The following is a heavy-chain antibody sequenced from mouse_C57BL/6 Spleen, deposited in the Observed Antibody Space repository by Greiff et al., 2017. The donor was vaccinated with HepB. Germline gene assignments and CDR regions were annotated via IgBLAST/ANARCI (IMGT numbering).Heavy chain of an antibody. V-gene: IGHV1-53*01. CDR2: INPSNGGT. CDR1: GYTFTSYW. J-gene: IGHJ2*01. CDR3: ARAGGSRPGYGNYVDY. D-gene: IGHD2-1*01. Sequence: QVQLKQPGTELVKPGASVKLSCKASGYTFTSYWMHWVKQRPGQGLEWIGNINPSNGGTNYNEKFKSKATLTVDKSSSTAYMQLSSLTSEDSAVYYCARAGGSRPGYGNYVDYWGKGTTLTVSS.